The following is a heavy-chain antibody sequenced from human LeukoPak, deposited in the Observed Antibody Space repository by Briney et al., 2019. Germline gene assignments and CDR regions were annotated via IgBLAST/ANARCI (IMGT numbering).Heavy chain of an antibody. CDR1: GGTFSNYA. J-gene: IGHJ4*02. CDR2: ISAYNGNT. D-gene: IGHD2-21*02. CDR3: ARGWAYCGGDGYSGFDY. Sequence: GASVNVSFKASGGTFSNYAISWVRQAPGQGLEWMGWISAYNGNTNNAQKLQGRVSMTTDTSTSTAYMELRSLRSDDTAVYYCARGWAYCGGDGYSGFDYWGQGTLVTVSS. V-gene: IGHV1-18*01.